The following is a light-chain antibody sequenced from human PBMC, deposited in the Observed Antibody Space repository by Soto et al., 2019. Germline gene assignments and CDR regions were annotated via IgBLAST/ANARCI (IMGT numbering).Light chain of an antibody. CDR1: QSVSSSY. CDR3: QQYGSSPPFT. Sequence: EIVLTQSPGTLSLSPGERATLSCRASQSVSSSYLAWYQQKPGQAPRLLIYGASSRATGIPDRFGGSGSGTDFTLTISRLEPEDFAVYYCQQYGSSPPFTCGQGTKVDI. V-gene: IGKV3-20*01. J-gene: IGKJ1*01. CDR2: GAS.